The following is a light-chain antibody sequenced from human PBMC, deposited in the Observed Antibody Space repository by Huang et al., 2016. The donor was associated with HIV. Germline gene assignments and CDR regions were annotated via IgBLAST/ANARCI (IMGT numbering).Light chain of an antibody. J-gene: IGKJ1*01. Sequence: EIVLTQSPGTLSLSPGERVTLSCRASQTIVSNYLAWYQQTPGQAPRLLIYGSSTRATGIPDRFGGSGSGTDFTLTISRLEPEDFAVYFCQQYGNSPATFGLGTKLEIK. CDR3: QQYGNSPAT. CDR1: QTIVSNY. CDR2: GSS. V-gene: IGKV3-20*01.